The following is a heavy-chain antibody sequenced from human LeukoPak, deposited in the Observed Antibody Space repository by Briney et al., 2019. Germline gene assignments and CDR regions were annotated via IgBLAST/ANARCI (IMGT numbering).Heavy chain of an antibody. D-gene: IGHD5-18*01. CDR2: IRYDGSNK. V-gene: IGHV3-30*02. CDR3: ASTTGYSYGYFDY. J-gene: IGHJ4*02. CDR1: GFTFSSYG. Sequence: GGSLRLSCAASGFTFSSYGIHWVRQAPGKGLEWVAFIRYDGSNKYYADSVKGRFTISRDNSKNTLYLQMNSLRVEDTAVYYCASTTGYSYGYFDYWGQGTLVTVSS.